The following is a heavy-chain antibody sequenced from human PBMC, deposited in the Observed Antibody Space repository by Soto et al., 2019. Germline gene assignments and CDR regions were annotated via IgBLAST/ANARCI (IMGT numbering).Heavy chain of an antibody. Sequence: SETMSLTCTVAGGSISSSTCYWGWHRQPPGKGLEWIGSINYSGSTYYSPSLKSRVTISADTSKNQFSLKLSSVTAADTAVYYCARPVNYYYYYMDVWGKGTMVTVSS. V-gene: IGHV4-39*01. CDR2: INYSGST. CDR1: GGSISSSTCY. CDR3: ARPVNYYYYYMDV. J-gene: IGHJ6*03.